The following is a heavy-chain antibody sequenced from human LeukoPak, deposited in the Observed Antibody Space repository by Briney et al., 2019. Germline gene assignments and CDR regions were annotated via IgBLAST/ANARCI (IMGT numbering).Heavy chain of an antibody. J-gene: IGHJ6*03. CDR1: GYTFTGYY. CDR3: ARDRSHIVPPYCMDV. CDR2: INPNSGGT. Sequence: GASVNVSCQASGYTFTGYYMHWVRPAPVQGLDWMGWINPNSGGTNYAQKFQGRVTMTTDTSISTAYMELSRLRSDDTAVYYCARDRSHIVPPYCMDVWGKGTTVTVSS. D-gene: IGHD3-16*02. V-gene: IGHV1-2*02.